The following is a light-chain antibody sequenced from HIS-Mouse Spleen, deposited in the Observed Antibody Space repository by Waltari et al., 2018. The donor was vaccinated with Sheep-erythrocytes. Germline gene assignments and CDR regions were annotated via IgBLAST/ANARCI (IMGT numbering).Light chain of an antibody. CDR1: SSDAGSYHL. CDR3: CSYAGSSTPWV. V-gene: IGLV2-23*01. Sequence: QSALTQPASVSGSPGQSITTPCTGTSSDAGSYHLVSWYQQHPGKAPKLMIYEGSKRPSGVSNRFSGSKSGNTASLTISGLQAEDEADYYCCSYAGSSTPWVFGGGTKLTVL. J-gene: IGLJ3*02. CDR2: EGS.